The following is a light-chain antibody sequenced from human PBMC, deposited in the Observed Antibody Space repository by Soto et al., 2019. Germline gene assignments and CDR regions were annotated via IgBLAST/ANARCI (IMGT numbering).Light chain of an antibody. V-gene: IGKV1-33*01. J-gene: IGKJ3*01. Sequence: DIQMTQSPSSLSASVGDRVTITCQASQAISSYLNWYQQKPGKAPKLLIYDASNLETGVPSRFSGSGSGTHFTFTVSSLQPEDIATYYFQQFHNHLFTFGPGTTVDIK. CDR1: QAISSY. CDR2: DAS. CDR3: QQFHNHLFT.